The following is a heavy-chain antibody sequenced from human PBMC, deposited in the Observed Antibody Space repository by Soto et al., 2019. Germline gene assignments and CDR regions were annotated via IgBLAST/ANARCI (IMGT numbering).Heavy chain of an antibody. CDR3: ATSTVCSGGSCYRAFDI. J-gene: IGHJ3*02. Sequence: AASLKVSCKVSGYTLTELSMHWVRQAPGKGLEWMGGFDPEDGETIYAQKFQGRVTMTEDTSTDTAYMELSSLRSEDTAVYYCATSTVCSGGSCYRAFDIWGQGTMVTVSS. D-gene: IGHD2-15*01. CDR2: FDPEDGET. CDR1: GYTLTELS. V-gene: IGHV1-24*01.